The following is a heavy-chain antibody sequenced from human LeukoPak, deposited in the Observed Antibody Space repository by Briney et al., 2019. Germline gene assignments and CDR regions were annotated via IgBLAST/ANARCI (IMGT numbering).Heavy chain of an antibody. CDR2: IYYSGTT. CDR3: ARGVYIAAAQYGY. CDR1: GGSISSYY. Sequence: PSETLSLTCTVSGGSISSYYWSWIRQPPGKGLEWVGYIYYSGTTNYNPSLKSRVTISVDTSKNQFSLKLSSVTAADTAVYYCARGVYIAAAQYGYWGQGTLVTVSS. J-gene: IGHJ4*02. D-gene: IGHD6-13*01. V-gene: IGHV4-59*01.